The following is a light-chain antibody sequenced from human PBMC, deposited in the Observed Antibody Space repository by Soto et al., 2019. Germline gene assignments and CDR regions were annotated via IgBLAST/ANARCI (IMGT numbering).Light chain of an antibody. CDR1: QSISSK. V-gene: IGKV3-15*01. Sequence: EIVLTQSPAPLSSSPGERATLSCRASQSISSKLAWYQQKPGQAPRLLIYGASTRATGIPVRFSGSGSGTEFTLTITRLQSEDFAVYYCQEYNNWHPITFGGGTKVDIK. J-gene: IGKJ4*01. CDR3: QEYNNWHPIT. CDR2: GAS.